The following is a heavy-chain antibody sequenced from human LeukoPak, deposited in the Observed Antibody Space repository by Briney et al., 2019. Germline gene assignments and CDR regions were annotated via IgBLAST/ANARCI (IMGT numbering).Heavy chain of an antibody. Sequence: GGSLRLSCAASGFTFSSYAMSWVRQAPEKGLEWVSTISGSGGGTYYADSVKGRFTISRDDSKNTLYLQMNSLRAEETAVYYCAKDLGRYRNNYFDYWGQGTLVTVSS. J-gene: IGHJ4*02. CDR2: ISGSGGGT. CDR3: AKDLGRYRNNYFDY. V-gene: IGHV3-23*01. CDR1: GFTFSSYA. D-gene: IGHD1-26*01.